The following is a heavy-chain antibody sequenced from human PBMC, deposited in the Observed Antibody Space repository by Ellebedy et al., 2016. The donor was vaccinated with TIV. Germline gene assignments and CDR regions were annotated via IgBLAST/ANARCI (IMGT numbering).Heavy chain of an antibody. Sequence: GESLKISCTGSGYSFTSYWITWVRQKSGKGLESMGRIDPGDSYTSYSPSFQGHVTISADKSSSTAYLQWSSLKASDTVLYYCARFSGSFGGFDYWGQGTLVTVSS. V-gene: IGHV5-10-1*01. D-gene: IGHD1-26*01. CDR1: GYSFTSYW. CDR2: IDPGDSYT. J-gene: IGHJ4*02. CDR3: ARFSGSFGGFDY.